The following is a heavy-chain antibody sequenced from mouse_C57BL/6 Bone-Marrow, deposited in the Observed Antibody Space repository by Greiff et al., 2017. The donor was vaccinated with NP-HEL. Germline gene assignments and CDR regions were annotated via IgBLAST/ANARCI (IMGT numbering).Heavy chain of an antibody. CDR1: GFTFTDYY. J-gene: IGHJ4*01. CDR3: ARSSYYDYADVPFYAMDY. Sequence: EVQGVESGGGLVQPGGSLSLSCAASGFTFTDYYMSWVRQPPGKALEWLGFIRNKANGYTTEYSASVKGRFTISRDNSQSILYLQMNALRADDSATYYCARSSYYDYADVPFYAMDYWGQGTSVTVSS. CDR2: IRNKANGYTT. D-gene: IGHD2-4*01. V-gene: IGHV7-3*01.